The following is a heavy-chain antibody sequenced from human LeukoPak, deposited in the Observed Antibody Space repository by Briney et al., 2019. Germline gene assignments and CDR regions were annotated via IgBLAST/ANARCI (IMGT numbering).Heavy chain of an antibody. CDR2: IKQDGSEK. CDR3: ARLKQQLVRLLSRDTTYYYYYYMDV. V-gene: IGHV3-7*01. CDR1: GLTFSSYW. Sequence: GGSLRLSCAASGLTFSSYWMTWVRQAPRKGLEWVANIKQDGSEKYYVDSVKGRFTISRDNAKNSLYLQMNSLRAEDTAVYYCARLKQQLVRLLSRDTTYYYYYYMDVWGKGTTVTVSS. D-gene: IGHD6-13*01. J-gene: IGHJ6*03.